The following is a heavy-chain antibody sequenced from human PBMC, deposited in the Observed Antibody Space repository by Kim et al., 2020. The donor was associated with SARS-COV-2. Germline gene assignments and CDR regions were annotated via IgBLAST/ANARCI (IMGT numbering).Heavy chain of an antibody. D-gene: IGHD3-22*01. CDR3: ARAIPYFYDSSGPSHGYGMDV. V-gene: IGHV3-33*01. Sequence: GGSLRLSCAASGFTFSSYGMHWVRQAPGKGLEWVAVIWFDGSNKYYADSVKGRFTNSRDNSKNTLYLQMNSRRAEDTTVYYCARAIPYFYDSSGPSHGYGMDVWGEGTTVPVSS. CDR2: IWFDGSNK. CDR1: GFTFSSYG. J-gene: IGHJ6*01.